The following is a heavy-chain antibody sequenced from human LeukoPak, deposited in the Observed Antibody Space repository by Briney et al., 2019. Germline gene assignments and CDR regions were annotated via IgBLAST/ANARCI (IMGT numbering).Heavy chain of an antibody. CDR2: MNPGTGKT. D-gene: IGHD4-17*01. V-gene: IGHV1-8*01. J-gene: IGHJ3*02. CDR3: ARDGERAFDI. CDR1: GYTFTNHD. Sequence: ASVQVSCKASGYTFTNHDINWVRQAAGQGLEWMGWMNPGTGKTGYAQNFQGRVTMTRSSPISTAYLELRSLRSEDTAVYYCARDGERAFDIWGRGTKVTVSS.